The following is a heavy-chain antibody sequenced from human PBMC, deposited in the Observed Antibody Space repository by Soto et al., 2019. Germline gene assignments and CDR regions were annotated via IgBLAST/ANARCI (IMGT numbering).Heavy chain of an antibody. CDR1: GYTLTELS. V-gene: IGHV1-24*01. Sequence: ASVKVSCKVSGYTLTELSMHWVRQAPGKGLEWMGGFDPEDGETIYAQKFQGRITMTEDTSTDTAYMELTSLRSEDMAIYYCATSNLGATPNEGWFDPWGQGTLVTVS. CDR2: FDPEDGET. D-gene: IGHD1-26*01. CDR3: ATSNLGATPNEGWFDP. J-gene: IGHJ5*02.